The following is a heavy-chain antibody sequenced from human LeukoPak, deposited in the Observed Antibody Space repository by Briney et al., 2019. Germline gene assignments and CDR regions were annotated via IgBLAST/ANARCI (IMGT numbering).Heavy chain of an antibody. Sequence: SETLSLTCTVSGGSISSYYWNWIRQPAGKGLEWIGRIYTSGSTNYNPSLKSRVTMSVDTSKNQFSLELSSVTAADTAVYYCARTDNRSRYFYYYMDVWGKGTTVTVSS. CDR3: ARTDNRSRYFYYYMDV. CDR2: IYTSGST. CDR1: GGSISSYY. V-gene: IGHV4-4*07. D-gene: IGHD1-14*01. J-gene: IGHJ6*03.